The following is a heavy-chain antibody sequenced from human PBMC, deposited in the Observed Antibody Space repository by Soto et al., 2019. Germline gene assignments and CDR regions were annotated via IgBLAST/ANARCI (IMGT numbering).Heavy chain of an antibody. Sequence: QVQLQQWGAGLLKPSETLSLTCAVYGGSVNSGNYYWSWIRQPPGEGLEWIGEMSHSGGTHFNPSLKSRVTISVDTSKNQFSLKMSSVTAADPALYYCARVERGTATTVVDAFDIWGPGTLVTVSS. D-gene: IGHD1-1*01. CDR3: ARVERGTATTVVDAFDI. CDR2: MSHSGGT. V-gene: IGHV4-34*01. CDR1: GGSVNSGNYY. J-gene: IGHJ3*02.